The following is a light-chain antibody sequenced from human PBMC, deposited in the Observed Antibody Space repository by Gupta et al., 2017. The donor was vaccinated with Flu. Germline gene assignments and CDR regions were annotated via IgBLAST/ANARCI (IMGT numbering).Light chain of an antibody. Sequence: IVLTQSPATLSFSRGERTTLSCRGSQSVSSYLAWYQQKPGQAPRLLIYDASNRATGVPDRFSGSGSGTDFTLTISSLEPEDFAVYYCQQRSNCPFTFGRGTKVDIK. V-gene: IGKV3-11*01. CDR3: QQRSNCPFT. CDR1: QSVSSY. CDR2: DAS. J-gene: IGKJ4*01.